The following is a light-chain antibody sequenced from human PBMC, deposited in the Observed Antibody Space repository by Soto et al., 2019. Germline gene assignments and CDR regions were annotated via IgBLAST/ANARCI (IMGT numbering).Light chain of an antibody. CDR1: QSVLYSSNNKNY. CDR2: WAS. CDR3: QQRYT. J-gene: IGKJ2*01. Sequence: DIVMTQSPDSLAVSLGERATINCKSSQSVLYSSNNKNYLAWYQQKPGQPPKLLIYWASTRESGVPDRFSGSGSGTDFTLTISSLQAEDVAVYYCQQRYTFGQGTKLEIK. V-gene: IGKV4-1*01.